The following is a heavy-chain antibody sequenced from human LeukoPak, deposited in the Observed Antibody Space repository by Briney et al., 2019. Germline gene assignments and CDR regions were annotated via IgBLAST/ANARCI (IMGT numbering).Heavy chain of an antibody. Sequence: PSETLSLTCAVYGGSFSGYYWSWIRQPPGKGLEWIGEINHSGSTNYNPSLKSRVTISVDTSKNQFSLKLSSVTAADTAVYYCARLLGYSGYDKVVWFDPWGQGTLVTVSS. CDR2: INHSGST. V-gene: IGHV4-34*01. J-gene: IGHJ5*02. CDR1: GGSFSGYY. CDR3: ARLLGYSGYDKVVWFDP. D-gene: IGHD5-12*01.